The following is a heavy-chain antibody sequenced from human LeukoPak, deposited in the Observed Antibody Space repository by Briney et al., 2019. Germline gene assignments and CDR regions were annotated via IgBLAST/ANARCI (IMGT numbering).Heavy chain of an antibody. J-gene: IGHJ4*02. D-gene: IGHD6-19*01. Sequence: SETLSLTCTVSGGSISSGGYYWSWIRQHPGKGLEWIGYIYYSGSTYYNPSLKSRVTISVDTSKNQFSLKLSSVTAADTAVYYCARQAGYSTGWYGGYYFDHWGQGTPVTVSA. CDR1: GGSISSGGYY. CDR3: ARQAGYSTGWYGGYYFDH. V-gene: IGHV4-31*03. CDR2: IYYSGST.